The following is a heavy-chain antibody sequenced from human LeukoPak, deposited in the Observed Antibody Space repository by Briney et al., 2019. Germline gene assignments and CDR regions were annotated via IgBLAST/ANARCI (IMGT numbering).Heavy chain of an antibody. Sequence: GGSLRLSCAASGFTFSSYWMSWVRQVPGKGLEWVANIKQDGSEFYYVDSVKGRFTISRDNAKNSLFLQMNSLRVDDTAVYYCATYYDFWSGYSRSYYFDYWGQGTLVTVSS. D-gene: IGHD3-3*01. CDR2: IKQDGSEF. CDR3: ATYYDFWSGYSRSYYFDY. J-gene: IGHJ4*02. CDR1: GFTFSSYW. V-gene: IGHV3-7*01.